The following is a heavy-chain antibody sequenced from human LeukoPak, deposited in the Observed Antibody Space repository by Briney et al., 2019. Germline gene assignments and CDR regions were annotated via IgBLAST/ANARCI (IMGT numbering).Heavy chain of an antibody. Sequence: ASVKVSCKASGYTFTSYDINWVRQATGQGLEWMGWMNPNSGNTGYAQRFQGRVTMTRNTSISTAYMELSSLRSEDTAVYYCARGLLPAGRVNFQHWGQGTLVTVSS. CDR1: GYTFTSYD. V-gene: IGHV1-8*01. J-gene: IGHJ1*01. CDR2: MNPNSGNT. CDR3: ARGLLPAGRVNFQH. D-gene: IGHD6-13*01.